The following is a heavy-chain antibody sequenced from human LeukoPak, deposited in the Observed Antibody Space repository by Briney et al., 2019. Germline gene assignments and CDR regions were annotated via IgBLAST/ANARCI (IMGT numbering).Heavy chain of an antibody. Sequence: KTSGTLSLTCTVSGDSISGTSHFWDWIRQPPGKGLEWIGSIYYRGTTYYNPSLKSRVTISVDTSENQFSLNLTSVTAADTAVYYCARETGSDGLGYWGQGTPVNVSS. V-gene: IGHV4-39*07. CDR2: IYYRGTT. CDR3: ARETGSDGLGY. CDR1: GDSISGTSHF. J-gene: IGHJ4*02. D-gene: IGHD1-1*01.